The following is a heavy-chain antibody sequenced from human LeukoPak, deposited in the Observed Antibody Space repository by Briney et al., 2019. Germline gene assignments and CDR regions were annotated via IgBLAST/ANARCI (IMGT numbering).Heavy chain of an antibody. V-gene: IGHV3-7*01. CDR3: ARPGLFCSGGSCYPFEY. D-gene: IGHD2-15*01. Sequence: GRSLRLSCAASGFTFDSSWMTWVRQAPGKGLEWVANIKQDASEKYYVDSVKGRFTISRDNAKNSLFLQMNSLRVEDTAVYYCARPGLFCSGGSCYPFEYWGQGTLVTVSS. CDR2: IKQDASEK. CDR1: GFTFDSSW. J-gene: IGHJ4*02.